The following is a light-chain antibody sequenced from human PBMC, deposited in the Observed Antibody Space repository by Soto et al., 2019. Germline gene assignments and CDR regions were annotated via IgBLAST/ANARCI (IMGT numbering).Light chain of an antibody. Sequence: QSVLTQPPSVSGSPGQRVTISCTGSSSDVGGCYFVPWYQQLPGTAPKLLIYDNTNRPSGVPNRFSGSKSGNSASLTITGLQAEDEADYYCPSYISSRSLLFGGGTKLTVL. CDR2: DNT. V-gene: IGLV1-40*01. J-gene: IGLJ2*01. CDR1: SSDVGGCYF. CDR3: PSYISSRSLL.